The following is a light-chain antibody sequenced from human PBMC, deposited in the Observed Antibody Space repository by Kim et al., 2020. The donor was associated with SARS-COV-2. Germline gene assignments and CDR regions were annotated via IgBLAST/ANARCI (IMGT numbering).Light chain of an antibody. CDR1: RSNIGAGYD. CDR3: QSFDSSLSGPV. CDR2: GNS. V-gene: IGLV1-40*01. Sequence: GVTHSCTGTRSNIGAGYDAHWYQQLPGTAPKLLIFGNSKRPSGVPDRISGSKSGTSASLAITGLQAEDEADYYCQSFDSSLSGPVFGGGTQLTVL. J-gene: IGLJ3*02.